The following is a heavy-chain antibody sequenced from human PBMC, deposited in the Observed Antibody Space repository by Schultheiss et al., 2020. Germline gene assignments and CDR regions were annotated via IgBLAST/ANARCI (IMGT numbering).Heavy chain of an antibody. V-gene: IGHV3-48*02. CDR2: ISSSSSTI. D-gene: IGHD2-21*02. J-gene: IGHJ4*02. CDR1: GFTFSSYS. CDR3: ARAPYCGGDCYSAGTIDY. Sequence: ESLKISCAASGFTFSSYSMNWVRQAPGKGLEWVSYISSSSSTIYYADSVKGRFTISRDNAKNSLYLQMNSLRDEDTAVYYCARAPYCGGDCYSAGTIDYWGQGTLVTVSS.